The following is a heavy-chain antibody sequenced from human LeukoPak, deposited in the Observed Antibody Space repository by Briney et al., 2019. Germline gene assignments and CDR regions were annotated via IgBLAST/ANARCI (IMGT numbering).Heavy chain of an antibody. V-gene: IGHV3-7*01. J-gene: IGHJ4*02. CDR3: ARDHHNGYYFY. D-gene: IGHD3-22*01. CDR1: GFTFSNDW. CDR2: IKEDGSQK. Sequence: GGSLRLSCAASGFTFSNDWITWVRQAPGKGLEWVANIKEDGSQKYYVDSVKGRFTISRDNAKNSLYVQMNTLRAEDTAVYFCARDHHNGYYFYWGQGTVVTVSS.